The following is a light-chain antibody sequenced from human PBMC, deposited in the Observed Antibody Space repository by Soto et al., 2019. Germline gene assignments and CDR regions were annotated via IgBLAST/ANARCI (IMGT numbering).Light chain of an antibody. Sequence: DIQMTQAPSTLSATAVYIFTLTFRASQSISSWLAWYQHKPGKAPKLLIYDASNLDSGVPSRFSGSGSGTEFTLTITSMQPEDFATYYCQQYDGYSRTFGQGTRLEI. V-gene: IGKV1-5*01. J-gene: IGKJ5*01. CDR2: DAS. CDR1: QSISSW. CDR3: QQYDGYSRT.